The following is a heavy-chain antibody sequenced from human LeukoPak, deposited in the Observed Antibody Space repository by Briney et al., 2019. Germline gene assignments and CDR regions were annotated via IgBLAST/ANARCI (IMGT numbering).Heavy chain of an antibody. D-gene: IGHD3-3*01. V-gene: IGHV4-4*07. J-gene: IGHJ4*02. Sequence: SETLSLTRIVSGGSISSYYWSWIRQPAGKGLEWIGRIYTSGSTNDNPSLKSRITMSVDASKNQFSLKLSSVTAADTAVYYCARDRDFLDYWGQGTLVTVSS. CDR1: GGSISSYY. CDR2: IYTSGST. CDR3: ARDRDFLDY.